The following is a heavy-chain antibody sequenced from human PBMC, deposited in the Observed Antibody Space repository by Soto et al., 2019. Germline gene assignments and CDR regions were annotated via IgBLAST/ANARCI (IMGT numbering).Heavy chain of an antibody. CDR3: ARGDHYDSSGYYLGAFDI. Sequence: PSETLSLTCAVYGGSFSGYYWSWIRQPPGKGLEWIGEINHSGSTNYNPSLKSRVTISVDTSKNQFSLKLSSVTAADTAVYYCARGDHYDSSGYYLGAFDIWGQGTMVTVSS. V-gene: IGHV4-34*01. CDR1: GGSFSGYY. D-gene: IGHD3-22*01. CDR2: INHSGST. J-gene: IGHJ3*02.